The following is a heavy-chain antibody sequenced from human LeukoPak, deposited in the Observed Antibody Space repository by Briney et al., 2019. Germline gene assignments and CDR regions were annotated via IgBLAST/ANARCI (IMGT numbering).Heavy chain of an antibody. CDR2: INHSGST. CDR1: GGSFSGYY. D-gene: IGHD6-13*01. V-gene: IGHV4-34*01. Sequence: SETLSLTCAVYGGSFSGYYWSWIRQPPGKGLEWIGEINHSGSTNYNPSLKSRVTISVDTSKNQFSLKLSSVTAADTAVYYCVRSGIAAAGTGIDYWGQGTLVTVSS. J-gene: IGHJ4*02. CDR3: VRSGIAAAGTGIDY.